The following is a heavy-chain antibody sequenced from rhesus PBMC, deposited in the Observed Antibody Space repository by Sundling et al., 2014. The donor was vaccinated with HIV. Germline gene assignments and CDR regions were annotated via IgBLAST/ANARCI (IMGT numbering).Heavy chain of an antibody. CDR3: ARDYEDDYGYYSPPNSAGRGTPWYHRSSYTSLPNR. Sequence: EVRLVESGGGLVQPGGSLRLSCAASGFTFSDYYMSWVRQAPGKGPEWVGFIRNKANGGTAEYAASVKGRFTISRDDSKSIASLQMNSLKTEDTAVYYCARDYEDDYGYYSPPNSAGRGTPWYHRSSYTSLPNR. V-gene: IGHV3-116*02. J-gene: IGHJ5-1*01. CDR1: GFTFSDYY. D-gene: IGHD3-9*01. CDR2: IRNKANGGTA.